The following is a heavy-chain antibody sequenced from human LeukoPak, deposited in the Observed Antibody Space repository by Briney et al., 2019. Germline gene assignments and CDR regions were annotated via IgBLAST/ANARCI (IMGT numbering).Heavy chain of an antibody. CDR2: VYYRGST. V-gene: IGHV4-59*01. Sequence: PSETLSLTCTVSSGSISSYYWNWIRQPPGKGLEWIGYVYYRGSTNYNPSLKSRVTISVDPSKNQFSLKLSSVTAADTAMYYCARDSSDSSGWYYFDSWGQGTLVTVSS. D-gene: IGHD6-19*01. CDR3: ARDSSDSSGWYYFDS. J-gene: IGHJ4*02. CDR1: SGSISSYY.